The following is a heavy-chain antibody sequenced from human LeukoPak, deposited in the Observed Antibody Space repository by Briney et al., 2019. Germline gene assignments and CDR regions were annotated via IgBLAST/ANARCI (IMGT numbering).Heavy chain of an antibody. CDR2: IFYSGNT. V-gene: IGHV4-59*01. D-gene: IGHD5-24*01. CDR1: GYTITSYY. CDR3: ARVFRRDGYFDY. J-gene: IGHJ4*02. Sequence: AETLSLTCSVSGYTITSYYWSWIRQPPGKGLEWIGYIFYSGNTDYNPSLKSRVTISVDTSRNQFSLKLGSVTAADTAVYYCARVFRRDGYFDYWGQGTLVTVSS.